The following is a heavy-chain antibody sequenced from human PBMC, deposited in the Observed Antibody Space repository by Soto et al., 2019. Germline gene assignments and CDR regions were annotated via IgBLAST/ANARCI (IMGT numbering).Heavy chain of an antibody. CDR1: GFTFSSYD. Sequence: GGSLRLSCAASGFTFSSYDMHWVRQATGKGLEWVSAIGTAGDPYYPGSVKGRFTISGENAKNSLYLQMNSLRAGDTAVYYCAREGMTTVAKFDYWGQGTLVTVSS. D-gene: IGHD4-17*01. V-gene: IGHV3-13*05. J-gene: IGHJ4*02. CDR3: AREGMTTVAKFDY. CDR2: IGTAGDP.